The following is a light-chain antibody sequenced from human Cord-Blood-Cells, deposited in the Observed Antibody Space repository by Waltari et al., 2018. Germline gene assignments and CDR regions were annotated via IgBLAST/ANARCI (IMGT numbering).Light chain of an antibody. CDR1: SSDVGSYNL. Sequence: QSALTQPASVSGSPGQSITISCTGTSSDVGSYNLVSWYQQHPGKAPKLMISEVSKRRSGVSNLFSGSKSGNTASLTISGRQAEDEADYYCCSYAGSSTYVFGTGTKVTVL. CDR3: CSYAGSSTYV. J-gene: IGLJ1*01. V-gene: IGLV2-23*02. CDR2: EVS.